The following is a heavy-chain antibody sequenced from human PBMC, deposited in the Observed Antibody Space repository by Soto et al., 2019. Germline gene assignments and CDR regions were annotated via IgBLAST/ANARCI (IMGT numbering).Heavy chain of an antibody. CDR1: GGTFNTHT. Sequence: QVHLVQFGAEVREPGSSVKVSCTASGGTFNTHTISWVRQAPGLGLEWMGRIIPMLGMSNSPQKFQGRVSITADKSTSTVYMALTRLTSDDTAVCYCATSYGSGSSHFDSWGQGTLVTVSS. CDR2: IIPMLGMS. V-gene: IGHV1-69*02. D-gene: IGHD3-10*01. J-gene: IGHJ4*02. CDR3: ATSYGSGSSHFDS.